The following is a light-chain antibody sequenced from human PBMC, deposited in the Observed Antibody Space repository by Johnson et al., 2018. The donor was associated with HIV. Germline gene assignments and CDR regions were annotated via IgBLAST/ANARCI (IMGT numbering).Light chain of an antibody. CDR1: SSNIGNNY. V-gene: IGLV1-51*01. J-gene: IGLJ1*01. Sequence: QSALTQPPSVSAAPGQKVTISCSGSSSNIGNNYVSWYQQLPGTAPKLLISDNDKRPSGIPDRFSGSKSGASATLDITGLQTGDEADYYCGTWDSSLSVYVFGTGTEVNV. CDR2: DND. CDR3: GTWDSSLSVYV.